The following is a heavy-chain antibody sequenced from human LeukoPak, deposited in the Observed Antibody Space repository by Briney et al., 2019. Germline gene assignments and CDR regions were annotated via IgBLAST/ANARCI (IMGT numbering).Heavy chain of an antibody. Sequence: SETLSLTCTVSGGSISSFYWSWIRQPPGKGLEWIGYIYYSGSTNYNPSLKSRVTISVDTSKNQFSLKLSSVTAADTAVYYCARSARSSSSPPIDYWGQGTLVTVSS. CDR3: ARSARSSSSPPIDY. V-gene: IGHV4-59*01. CDR2: IYYSGST. CDR1: GGSISSFY. D-gene: IGHD6-6*01. J-gene: IGHJ4*02.